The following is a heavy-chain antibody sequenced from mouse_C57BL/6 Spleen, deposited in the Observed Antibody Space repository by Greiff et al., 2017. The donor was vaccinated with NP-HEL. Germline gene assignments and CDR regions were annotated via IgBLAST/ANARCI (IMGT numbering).Heavy chain of an antibody. CDR3: ARGGGYPYYYAMDY. CDR1: GYTFTSYW. J-gene: IGHJ4*01. D-gene: IGHD2-2*01. Sequence: VQLQQPGAELVKPGASVKLSCKASGYTFTSYWMQWVKQRPGQGLEWIGEIDPSDSYTNYNQKFKGKATLTVDTSSSTAYMQLSSLTSEDAAVYYCARGGGYPYYYAMDYWGQGTSVTGSS. V-gene: IGHV1-50*01. CDR2: IDPSDSYT.